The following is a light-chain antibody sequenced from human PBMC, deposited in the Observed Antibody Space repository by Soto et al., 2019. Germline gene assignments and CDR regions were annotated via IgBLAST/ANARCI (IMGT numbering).Light chain of an antibody. V-gene: IGKV1-39*01. CDR2: GAS. J-gene: IGKJ1*01. CDR1: QSINQY. CDR3: QQSYNTPRT. Sequence: DIQMTQSPSSLSASVGDSVTITGRASQSINQYLHWFQHKPGKAPKLLIYGASTLQGGVPSRFSGSGSGTDFTLTISSLHPEDFATYFCQQSYNTPRTFGQGTRVETK.